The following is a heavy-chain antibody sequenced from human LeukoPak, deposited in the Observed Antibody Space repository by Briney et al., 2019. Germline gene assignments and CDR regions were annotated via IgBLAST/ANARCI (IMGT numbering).Heavy chain of an antibody. D-gene: IGHD3-3*01. CDR3: ARGLEWAGGNWFDP. V-gene: IGHV4-38-2*02. Sequence: SETLSLTCTVSGYSISSGYYWGWIRQPPGKGLGWIGSIYHSWSTYYNPPLNRRVAISVDTSKIQFSLKLSSVTAADTAVYYCARGLEWAGGNWFDPWGQGTLVTVSS. J-gene: IGHJ5*02. CDR1: GYSISSGYY. CDR2: IYHSWST.